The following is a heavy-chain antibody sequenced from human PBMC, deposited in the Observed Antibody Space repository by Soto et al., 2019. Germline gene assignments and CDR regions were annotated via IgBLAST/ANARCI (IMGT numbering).Heavy chain of an antibody. CDR1: GGTFSSYA. J-gene: IGHJ6*02. D-gene: IGHD6-13*01. CDR2: IIPIFGTA. CDR3: ASHQQLIPALYYYYYGMDV. V-gene: IGHV1-69*13. Sequence: ASVKVSCKASGGTFSSYAISWVRQAPGQGLEWMGGIIPIFGTANYAQKFQGRVTITADESTSTAYMELSSLRSEDTAVYYCASHQQLIPALYYYYYGMDVWGQGTTVTVSS.